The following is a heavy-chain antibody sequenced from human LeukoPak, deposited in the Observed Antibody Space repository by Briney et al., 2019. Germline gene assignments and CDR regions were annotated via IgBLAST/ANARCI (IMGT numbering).Heavy chain of an antibody. CDR2: IRSKAYGGTT. CDR3: TRARAAGIAVADGYYYYYGMDV. Sequence: PGGSLRLSCTASGFTVNDYAMSWFRQAPGKGLEWVGFIRSKAYGGTTEYAASVKGRFTISRDDSKTIAYLQMNSLKTEDTAVYFCTRARAAGIAVADGYYYYYGMDVWGQGTTVTVSS. D-gene: IGHD6-19*01. J-gene: IGHJ6*02. CDR1: GFTVNDYA. V-gene: IGHV3-49*03.